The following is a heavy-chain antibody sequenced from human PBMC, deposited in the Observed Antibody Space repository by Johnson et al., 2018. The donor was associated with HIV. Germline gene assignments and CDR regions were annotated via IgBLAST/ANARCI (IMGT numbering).Heavy chain of an antibody. D-gene: IGHD6-13*01. CDR1: GFTVSSNY. CDR2: ISGSGGST. CDR3: AKGRYSSSWYLAGAFDI. J-gene: IGHJ3*02. V-gene: IGHV3-23*04. Sequence: VQLVESGGGLVQPGGSLRLSCAASGFTVSSNYMSWVRQAPGEGLEWVSAISGSGGSTYYADSVKGRFTISRDNSKNSLFLQVNSLRAEDTAVYHCAKGRYSSSWYLAGAFDIWGQGTMVTVSS.